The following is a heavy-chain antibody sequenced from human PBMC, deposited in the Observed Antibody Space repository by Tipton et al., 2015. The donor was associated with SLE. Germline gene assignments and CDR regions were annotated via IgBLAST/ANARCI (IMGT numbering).Heavy chain of an antibody. Sequence: QVQLVQSGAEVKKPGASVKVSCKASGYTLTNYGFNWVRQAPGQGLEWMGWIGADNGNTNYAQKFWGRVSMTRDMSTSTIYMELDSPTSDDTAVYYCVRELVGGHFDYWGQGTLVTVSS. V-gene: IGHV1-18*01. CDR1: GYTLTNYG. CDR3: VRELVGGHFDY. J-gene: IGHJ4*02. CDR2: IGADNGNT. D-gene: IGHD3-16*01.